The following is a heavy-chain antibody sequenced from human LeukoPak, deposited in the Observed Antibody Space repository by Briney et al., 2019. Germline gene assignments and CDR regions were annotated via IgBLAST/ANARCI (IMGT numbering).Heavy chain of an antibody. D-gene: IGHD1-26*01. J-gene: IGHJ5*02. CDR1: GFTFSSYW. Sequence: PGGSLRLSCAASGFTFSSYWMSWVRQAPGKGLEWVANIKQDGSEKYYVDSVKGRFTISRDNAKNSLYLQMNSLRAEDTAAYYCARDQVGASYNWFDPWGQGTLVTVSS. CDR2: IKQDGSEK. CDR3: ARDQVGASYNWFDP. V-gene: IGHV3-7*01.